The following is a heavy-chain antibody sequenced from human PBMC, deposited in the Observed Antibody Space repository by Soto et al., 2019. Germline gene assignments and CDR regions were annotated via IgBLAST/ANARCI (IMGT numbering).Heavy chain of an antibody. D-gene: IGHD1-1*01. J-gene: IGHJ6*02. CDR1: GGSISSSSYY. V-gene: IGHV4-39*02. Sequence: PSETLSLTCTVSGGSISSSSYYWGWFRQPPGKGLEWIGSIYYSGSTYYNPSLKSRVTISVDTSKNQFSLKLSSVTAADTAVYYCARENGYGMDVWGQGTTVT. CDR2: IYYSGST. CDR3: ARENGYGMDV.